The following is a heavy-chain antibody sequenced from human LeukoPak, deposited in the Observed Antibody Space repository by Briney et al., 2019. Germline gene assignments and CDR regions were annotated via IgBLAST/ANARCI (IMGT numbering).Heavy chain of an antibody. CDR1: GFTFSSYE. CDR2: INSSGSTI. Sequence: GGSLRLSCAASGFTFSSYEMNWVRQAPGKGLEWVSYINSSGSTIYYADSVKGRFTISRDNAKNPLYLQMNSLRAEDTAVYYCARGFGELLWPNYYYYGMDVWGKGTTVTVSS. V-gene: IGHV3-48*03. J-gene: IGHJ6*04. CDR3: ARGFGELLWPNYYYYGMDV. D-gene: IGHD3-10*01.